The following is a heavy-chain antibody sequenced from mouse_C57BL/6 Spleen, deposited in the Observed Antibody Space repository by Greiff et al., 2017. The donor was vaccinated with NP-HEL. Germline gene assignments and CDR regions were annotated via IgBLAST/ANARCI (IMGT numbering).Heavy chain of an antibody. CDR1: GYSFTGYF. J-gene: IGHJ2*01. V-gene: IGHV1-20*01. CDR2: INPYNGDT. D-gene: IGHD1-2*01. Sequence: EVQRVESGPELVKPGDSVKISCKASGYSFTGYFMNWVMQSHGKSLEWIGRINPYNGDTFYNQKFKGKATLTVDKSSSTAHMELRSLTSEDSAVYYCAREGYYGVDYWGQGTTLTVSS. CDR3: AREGYYGVDY.